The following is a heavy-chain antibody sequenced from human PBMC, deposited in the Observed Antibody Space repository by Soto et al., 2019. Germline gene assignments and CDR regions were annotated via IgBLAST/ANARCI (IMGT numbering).Heavy chain of an antibody. CDR3: AKDLQNFWSGYYDYYYYYYMDV. D-gene: IGHD3-3*01. V-gene: IGHV3-23*01. CDR2: ISGSGGST. J-gene: IGHJ6*03. Sequence: GGSLRLSCAASGFTFSSYAMSWVRQAPGKGLEWVSAISGSGGSTYYADSVKGRFTISGDNSKNTLYLQMNSLGAEDTAVYYCAKDLQNFWSGYYDYYYYYYMDVWGKGTTVTVSS. CDR1: GFTFSSYA.